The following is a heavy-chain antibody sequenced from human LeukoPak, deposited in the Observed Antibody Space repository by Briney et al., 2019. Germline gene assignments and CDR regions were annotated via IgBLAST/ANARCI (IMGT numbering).Heavy chain of an antibody. CDR3: ARSETTYYYDSSVFYYYYGMDV. V-gene: IGHV3-7*01. CDR1: GFTFSKYL. D-gene: IGHD3-22*01. J-gene: IGHJ6*02. CDR2: IKQDGREK. Sequence: GGALSLSCAASGFTFSKYLMTLVRQAPGKGPEGVANIKQDGREKYYVDPVKGHFTTSSDNAKISLYLQMNSLRAEDTAVYYCARSETTYYYDSSVFYYYYGMDVWGQGTTVTVSS.